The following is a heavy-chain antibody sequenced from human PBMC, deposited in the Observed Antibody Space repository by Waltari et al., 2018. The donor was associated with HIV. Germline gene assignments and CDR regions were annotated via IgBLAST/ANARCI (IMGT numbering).Heavy chain of an antibody. D-gene: IGHD3-22*01. J-gene: IGHJ4*02. V-gene: IGHV4-4*07. CDR1: GGSISSYY. CDR2: IYTSGST. CDR3: ASTYYDSSGYYPVDY. Sequence: QVQLQESGPGLVKPSETLSLTCTVSGGSISSYYWSWIRQPAGKGLEWIGRIYTSGSTNYNPSLKSRVTMSVDTSKNQFSLKLSSVTAADTAVYYCASTYYDSSGYYPVDYWGQGTLVTVSS.